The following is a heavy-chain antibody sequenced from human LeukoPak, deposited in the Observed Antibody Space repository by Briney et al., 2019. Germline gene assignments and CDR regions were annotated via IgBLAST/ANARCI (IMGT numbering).Heavy chain of an antibody. V-gene: IGHV3-7*04. CDR2: INRDGGEE. CDR3: ARDLGYYRADY. Sequence: SGGSLRLSCAASGFTFSSIWMTWVRQAPGKGLEWVANINRDGGEEHYMDSVKGRFTISRDNAKNSLFLQMNSLRAEDTAVYYCARDLGYYRADYWGQGTLVTVSS. J-gene: IGHJ4*02. CDR1: GFTFSSIW. D-gene: IGHD3-22*01.